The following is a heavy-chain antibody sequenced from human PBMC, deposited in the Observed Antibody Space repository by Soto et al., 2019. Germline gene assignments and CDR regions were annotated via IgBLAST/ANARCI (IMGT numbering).Heavy chain of an antibody. Sequence: PSETLSLTCTVSCGSISNNNYYWGWVRQPPGKGLDWIGNIYYPGSTFYNPSLKSRVTISVDTSKNQFSLKLRSVTGADTAVYYCASFVVAATRHTDFAYWGHGTLVTVSS. CDR1: CGSISNNNYY. D-gene: IGHD2-15*01. CDR3: ASFVVAATRHTDFAY. V-gene: IGHV4-39*01. J-gene: IGHJ4*01. CDR2: IYYPGST.